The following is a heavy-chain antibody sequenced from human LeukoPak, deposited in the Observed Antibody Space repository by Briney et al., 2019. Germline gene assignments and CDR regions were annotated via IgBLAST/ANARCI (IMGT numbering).Heavy chain of an antibody. Sequence: GASVKVSCKASGYTFTGYYMHWVRQAPGQGLEWMGRINPNSGGTNYAQKFQGRVTMTRDTSISTAYMELSRLRPDDTAVYYCATLSEGDYFDYWGREPWSPSPQ. V-gene: IGHV1-2*06. D-gene: IGHD3-16*01. J-gene: IGHJ4*02. CDR1: GYTFTGYY. CDR3: ATLSEGDYFDY. CDR2: INPNSGGT.